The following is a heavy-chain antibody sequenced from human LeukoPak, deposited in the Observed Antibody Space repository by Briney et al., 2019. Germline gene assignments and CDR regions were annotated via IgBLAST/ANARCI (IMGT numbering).Heavy chain of an antibody. J-gene: IGHJ6*03. CDR3: ARFAARQLVGDKSYYYYYMDV. Sequence: SGTLSLTCAVSGVSISSSNWWRWVRQPPGKGLEWIGEIYHSRSTNYKPSLKSRVTISVDTSKNQFSLKLSSVTAADTAVYYCARFAARQLVGDKSYYYYYMDVWGKGTTVTVSS. D-gene: IGHD6-6*01. CDR2: IYHSRST. V-gene: IGHV4-4*02. CDR1: GVSISSSNW.